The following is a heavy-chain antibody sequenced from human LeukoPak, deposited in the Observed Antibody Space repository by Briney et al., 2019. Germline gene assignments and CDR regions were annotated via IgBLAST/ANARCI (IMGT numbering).Heavy chain of an antibody. Sequence: SETLSLTCTVSGGSISSGSYYWSWIRQPAGKGLEWIGRIYTSGSTNYNPSLKSRVTISVDTSKNQFSLKLSSVTAADTAVYYCARVLRYFDWHSGYFDYWGQGTLVTVSS. J-gene: IGHJ4*02. V-gene: IGHV4-61*02. D-gene: IGHD3-9*01. CDR2: IYTSGST. CDR1: GGSISSGSYY. CDR3: ARVLRYFDWHSGYFDY.